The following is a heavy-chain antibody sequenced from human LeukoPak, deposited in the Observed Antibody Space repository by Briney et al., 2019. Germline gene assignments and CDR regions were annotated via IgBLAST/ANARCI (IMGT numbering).Heavy chain of an antibody. J-gene: IGHJ3*02. Sequence: SETLSLTCTVSGGSISSYYWSWIRQPPGKGLEWIGYIYYSGSTNYNPSLKSRVTISVDTSKNQFSLKLSSVTAADTAVYYCARVRSGSYDAFDIWGQGTMATVSS. CDR2: IYYSGST. CDR3: ARVRSGSYDAFDI. D-gene: IGHD3-10*01. V-gene: IGHV4-59*08. CDR1: GGSISSYY.